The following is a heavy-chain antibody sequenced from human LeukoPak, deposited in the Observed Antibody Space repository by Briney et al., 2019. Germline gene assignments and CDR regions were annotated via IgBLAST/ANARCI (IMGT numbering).Heavy chain of an antibody. D-gene: IGHD2-15*01. CDR1: GFTVSSNY. CDR2: IYSGGST. J-gene: IGHJ5*02. Sequence: GGSLRLSCAASGFTVSSNYMSWVRQAPEKGLEWVSVIYSGGSTYYADSVKCRFTISRDNSKNTLYLQMNSLRAEDTAVYYCARAYCSGGSCYDPWWFDPWGQGTLVTVSS. V-gene: IGHV3-53*01. CDR3: ARAYCSGGSCYDPWWFDP.